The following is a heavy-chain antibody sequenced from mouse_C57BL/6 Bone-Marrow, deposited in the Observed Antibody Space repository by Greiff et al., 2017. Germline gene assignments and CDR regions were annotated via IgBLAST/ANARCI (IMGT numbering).Heavy chain of an antibody. V-gene: IGHV5-4*01. D-gene: IGHD2-5*01. CDR2: ISDGGSYT. J-gene: IGHJ4*01. Sequence: EVQGVESGGGLVKPGGSLKLSCAASGFTFSSYAMSWVRQTPEKRLEWVATISDGGSYTYYPDNVKGRFTISRDNAKNNLYLQMSHLKSEDTAMYYCARESRVKHYYAMDYWGQGTSVTVSS. CDR1: GFTFSSYA. CDR3: ARESRVKHYYAMDY.